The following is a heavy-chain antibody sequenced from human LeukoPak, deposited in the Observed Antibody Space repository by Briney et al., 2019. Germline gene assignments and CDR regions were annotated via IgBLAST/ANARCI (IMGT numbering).Heavy chain of an antibody. J-gene: IGHJ3*01. V-gene: IGHV3-53*01. CDR3: ARDTHYYGSGSPAFDL. CDR2: IYSGGTT. CDR1: GFTVSGNY. Sequence: GGSLRLSCAVSGFTVSGNYMSWVRQAPGKGLEWVSLIYSGGTTYYADSVKGRFTISRDNAKNSLYLQLNSLRAEDTALYYCARDTHYYGSGSPAFDLWGRGTMVTVSS. D-gene: IGHD3-10*01.